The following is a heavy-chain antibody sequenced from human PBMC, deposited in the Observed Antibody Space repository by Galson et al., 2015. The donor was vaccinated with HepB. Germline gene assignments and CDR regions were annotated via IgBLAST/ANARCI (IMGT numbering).Heavy chain of an antibody. Sequence: SLRLSCAASGFAFSSYAMNWVRQAPGKGLEWVSIISGTGSSTYYADSMKGRFTISRDNSKNTLYLQMNSLRAEDTAVYYCAKDPYCSGGSCNWFDPWGQGTLVTVSS. V-gene: IGHV3-23*01. J-gene: IGHJ5*02. CDR3: AKDPYCSGGSCNWFDP. D-gene: IGHD2-15*01. CDR1: GFAFSSYA. CDR2: ISGTGSST.